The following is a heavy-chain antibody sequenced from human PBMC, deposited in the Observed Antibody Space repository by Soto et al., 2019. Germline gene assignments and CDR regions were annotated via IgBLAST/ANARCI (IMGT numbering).Heavy chain of an antibody. CDR3: VRKYPGTRPFDY. D-gene: IGHD2-2*01. Sequence: GGALRLSCAASGFTFNSYAMNWVRQAPGKGLAWVSAIGTDGNTYYANSVKGRFTISRDNSRTTLYLQMNSLRVEDTALYYCVRKYPGTRPFDYWGQGTLVTVSS. J-gene: IGHJ4*01. CDR2: IGTDGNT. CDR1: GFTFNSYA. V-gene: IGHV3-23*01.